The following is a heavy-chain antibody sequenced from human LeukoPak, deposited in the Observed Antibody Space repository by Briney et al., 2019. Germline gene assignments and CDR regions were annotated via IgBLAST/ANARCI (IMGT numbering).Heavy chain of an antibody. CDR1: GGTFSSYA. CDR2: VNPSGGSI. J-gene: IGHJ4*02. Sequence: ASVKVSCKASGGTFSSYAISWVRQAPGQGLEWMGMVNPSGGSINYAQKFQGRVTMTRDTSTTTVYMELSTLTSDDTAVYYCARVLTDNIGWYQLDNWGQGTLVTVSS. CDR3: ARVLTDNIGWYQLDN. V-gene: IGHV1-46*01. D-gene: IGHD6-19*01.